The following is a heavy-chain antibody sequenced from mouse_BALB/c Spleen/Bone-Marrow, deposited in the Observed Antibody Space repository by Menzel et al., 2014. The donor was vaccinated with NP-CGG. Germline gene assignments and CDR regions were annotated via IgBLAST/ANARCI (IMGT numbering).Heavy chain of an antibody. CDR1: GFTFTDYY. Sequence: DVMLVESGGGLVQPGGSLRFSCATSGFTFTDYYMSWVRQPPGKALEWLGFIRNKANGYTTEYSTPVKGRFIISRDNSQSILYLQMNTLRPEYSATYDCASLTYYGNTGWFAYWGQGTLVTVSA. CDR3: ASLTYYGNTGWFAY. V-gene: IGHV7-3*02. CDR2: IRNKANGYTT. J-gene: IGHJ3*01. D-gene: IGHD2-10*01.